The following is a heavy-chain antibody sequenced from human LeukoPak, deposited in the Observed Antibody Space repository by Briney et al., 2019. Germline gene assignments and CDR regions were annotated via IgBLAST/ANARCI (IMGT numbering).Heavy chain of an antibody. CDR2: MNPNSGNT. Sequence: ASVKVSCKASGYTFTSYDINWVRQATGRGLESMGWMNPNSGNTGYAQKFQGRVTITRNTSISTAYMELSSLRSEDTAVYYCARGPRDAFDIWGQGTMVTVSS. J-gene: IGHJ3*02. CDR3: ARGPRDAFDI. V-gene: IGHV1-8*03. CDR1: GYTFTSYD.